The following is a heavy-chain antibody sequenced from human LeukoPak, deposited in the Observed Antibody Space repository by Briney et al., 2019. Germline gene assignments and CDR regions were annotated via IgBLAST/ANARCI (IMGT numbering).Heavy chain of an antibody. CDR1: GFTFSNYL. D-gene: IGHD3-10*01. J-gene: IGHJ4*02. Sequence: GGSLRLSCAASGFTFSNYLMRWVRQAPEKGLEWVSSISGRGDSTSFADSVRGRFTISRDNSKNTLYLQMNSLRAEDTALYYCAKDSDSGTYSSDYWGQGTLVTVSS. CDR3: AKDSDSGTYSSDY. V-gene: IGHV3-23*01. CDR2: ISGRGDST.